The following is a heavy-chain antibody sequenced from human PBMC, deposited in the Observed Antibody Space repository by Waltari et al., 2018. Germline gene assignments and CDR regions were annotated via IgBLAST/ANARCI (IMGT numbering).Heavy chain of an antibody. J-gene: IGHJ6*02. CDR2: INAGNGNT. D-gene: IGHD3-16*01. V-gene: IGHV1-3*01. CDR1: GYTFTSYA. Sequence: QVQLVQSGAEVKKPGASVKVSCKASGYTFTSYAMHWVRQAPGQRLEWMGWINAGNGNTKYSQKCQGRVTITRDTSASTAYMELSSLRSEDTAVYYCATSSWGSYSHYYYYYGMDVWGQGTTVTVSS. CDR3: ATSSWGSYSHYYYYYGMDV.